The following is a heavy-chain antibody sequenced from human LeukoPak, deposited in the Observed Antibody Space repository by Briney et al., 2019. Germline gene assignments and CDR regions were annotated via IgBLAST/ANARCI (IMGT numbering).Heavy chain of an antibody. J-gene: IGHJ4*02. Sequence: PSETLSLTCTVSGGSVTTAHWYWSWIRQPAGKGLEWIGRVYISGDTKYNPSLKSRVIMSLDASKNQFSLKLSSVTAADTAVYYCAREITVTRPFDYWGQGTLVTVSS. D-gene: IGHD4-17*01. CDR2: VYISGDT. CDR3: AREITVTRPFDY. CDR1: GGSVTTAHWY. V-gene: IGHV4-4*07.